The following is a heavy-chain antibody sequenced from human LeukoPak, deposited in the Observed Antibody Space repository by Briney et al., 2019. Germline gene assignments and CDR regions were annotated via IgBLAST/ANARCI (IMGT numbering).Heavy chain of an antibody. D-gene: IGHD2-15*01. CDR3: ARVVVAASWSSYYYMDV. Sequence: GASVKVSFKAAGYLFTAYYIHWVRHAPGQGLGWMGGINPINGGTNFAQKFQGRVTMARDTSISTAYMELSRLTSDDTAVYYCARVVVAASWSSYYYMDVWGKGTTVTVSS. V-gene: IGHV1-2*02. CDR1: GYLFTAYY. J-gene: IGHJ6*03. CDR2: INPINGGT.